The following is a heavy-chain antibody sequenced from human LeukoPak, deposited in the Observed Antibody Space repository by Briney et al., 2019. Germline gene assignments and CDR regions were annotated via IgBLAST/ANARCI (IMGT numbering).Heavy chain of an antibody. V-gene: IGHV4-34*01. CDR2: INHSGST. J-gene: IGHJ3*02. CDR3: ARRPVDYGDYDAFDI. Sequence: SETLSLTCAVYGGSFSGYYWSWIRQPPGKGLEWIGEINHSGSTYYNPSLKSRVTISVDTSKNQFSLKLSSVTAADTAVYYCARRPVDYGDYDAFDIWGQGTMVTVSS. D-gene: IGHD4-17*01. CDR1: GGSFSGYY.